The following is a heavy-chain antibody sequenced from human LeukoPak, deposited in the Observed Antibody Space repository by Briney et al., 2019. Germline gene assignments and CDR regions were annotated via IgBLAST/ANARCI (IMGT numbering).Heavy chain of an antibody. V-gene: IGHV1-2*02. J-gene: IGHJ1*01. Sequence: ASVKVSCKASRYTFTGYYMHWVRQAPGQGLEWMGWINPNSGGTNSAQKFQGRVTMTRDTSISTAYMELSRLRSDDTAVYFCARGYYDSSDYEYFQHWGQGTLVTVSS. CDR1: RYTFTGYY. CDR3: ARGYYDSSDYEYFQH. CDR2: INPNSGGT. D-gene: IGHD3-22*01.